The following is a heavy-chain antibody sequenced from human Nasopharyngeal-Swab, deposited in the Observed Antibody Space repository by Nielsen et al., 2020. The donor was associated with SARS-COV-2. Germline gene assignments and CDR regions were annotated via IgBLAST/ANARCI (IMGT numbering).Heavy chain of an antibody. CDR2: IYSGGST. J-gene: IGHJ6*03. Sequence: GESLKISCAASGFTVSSNYMSWVRQAPGKGLEWVSVIYSGGSTYYADSVKGRFTISRDNSKNTLYLQMNSLRAEDTAVYYCARGDVVVPASGYYMDVWGKGTTVTVS. CDR3: ARGDVVVPASGYYMDV. D-gene: IGHD2-2*01. V-gene: IGHV3-53*01. CDR1: GFTVSSNY.